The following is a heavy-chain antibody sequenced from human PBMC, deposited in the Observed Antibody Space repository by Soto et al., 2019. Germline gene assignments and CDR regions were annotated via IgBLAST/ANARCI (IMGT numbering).Heavy chain of an antibody. V-gene: IGHV3-23*01. CDR1: GFTFSAFA. CDR3: AKRNRYYFES. Sequence: GGSLRLSCAASGFTFSAFAMSWVRQAPGKGPEWVSTISEGGGTPFYADSVKGRFTISRDNSQNTLHLQMTTLRAEDTAVYFCAKRNRYYFESWGQGSLVTVSS. CDR2: ISEGGGTP. J-gene: IGHJ4*02.